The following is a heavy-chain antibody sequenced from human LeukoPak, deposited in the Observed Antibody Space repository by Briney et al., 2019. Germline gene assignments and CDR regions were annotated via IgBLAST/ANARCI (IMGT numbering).Heavy chain of an antibody. CDR3: ARGVRRGRRVHWFDP. CDR2: ISSSGSTI. D-gene: IGHD1-1*01. CDR1: GFTFSDYY. V-gene: IGHV3-11*01. J-gene: IGHJ5*02. Sequence: PGGSLRLSCAASGFTFSDYYMSWIRQAPGKGLEWVSYISSSGSTIYYADSVKGRFTISRDNAKNSLYLQMNSLRAEDTALYHCARGVRRGRRVHWFDPWGQGTLVTVSS.